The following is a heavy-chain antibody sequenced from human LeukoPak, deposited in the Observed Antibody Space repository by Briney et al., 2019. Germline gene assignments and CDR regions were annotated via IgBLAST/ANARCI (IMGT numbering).Heavy chain of an antibody. CDR1: GYGYNSYG. Sequence: GASVKVSCKTSGYGYNSYGISWVRQAPGQGLEWLGWTSAYNGFTTYAQSLQGRVTITTDTFTTTVFMELRSLTSDDTAVYFCARVHGDYPAGMDVWGKGTTVIVS. V-gene: IGHV1-18*01. J-gene: IGHJ6*03. D-gene: IGHD4-17*01. CDR2: TSAYNGFT. CDR3: ARVHGDYPAGMDV.